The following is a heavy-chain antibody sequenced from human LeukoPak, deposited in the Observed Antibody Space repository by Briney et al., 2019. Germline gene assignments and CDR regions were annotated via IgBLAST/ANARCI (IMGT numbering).Heavy chain of an antibody. J-gene: IGHJ4*02. CDR2: ISAYNGNT. D-gene: IGHD6-19*01. Sequence: GASAKVSCKAPGYTFTSYGISWVRQAPGQGLEWMGWISAYNGNTNYAQKLQGRVTMTTDTSTSTAYMELRSLRSDDTAVYYCAREHAGWYSLDYWGQGTLVTVSS. CDR3: AREHAGWYSLDY. CDR1: GYTFTSYG. V-gene: IGHV1-18*01.